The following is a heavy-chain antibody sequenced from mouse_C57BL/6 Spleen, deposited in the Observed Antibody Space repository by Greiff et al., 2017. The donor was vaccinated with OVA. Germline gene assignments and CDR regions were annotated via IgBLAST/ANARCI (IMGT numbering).Heavy chain of an antibody. CDR3: ARYYDYDDYAMDY. CDR1: GYTFTSYG. V-gene: IGHV1-81*01. Sequence: VQLVESGAELARPGASVKLSCKASGYTFTSYGISWVKQRTGQGLEWIGEIYPRSGNTYYNEKFKGKATLTADKSSSTAYMELRSLTSEDSAVYFCARYYDYDDYAMDYWGQGTSVTVSS. D-gene: IGHD2-4*01. CDR2: IYPRSGNT. J-gene: IGHJ4*01.